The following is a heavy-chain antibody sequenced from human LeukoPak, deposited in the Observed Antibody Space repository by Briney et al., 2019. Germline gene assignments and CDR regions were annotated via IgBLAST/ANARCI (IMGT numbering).Heavy chain of an antibody. D-gene: IGHD6-13*01. CDR3: ARDRAGYFYAMDV. CDR1: GFTFGDYA. CDR2: INWKSSNI. J-gene: IGHJ6*02. Sequence: PGRSLRLSCAASGFTFGDYAMHWVRQAPGKGLEWVSGINWKSSNIGYADSVKGRFTISRDNAKNSLYLQMNSLRTEDTALYYCARDRAGYFYAMDVWGQGTSVTVSS. V-gene: IGHV3-9*01.